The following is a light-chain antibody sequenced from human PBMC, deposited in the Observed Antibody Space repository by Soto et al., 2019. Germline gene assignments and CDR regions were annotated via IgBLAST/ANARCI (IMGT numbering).Light chain of an antibody. CDR3: CSYAGTYSWV. V-gene: IGLV2-11*01. CDR1: SSDVGGYNY. Sequence: QSALTQPRSVSGSPGQSVTISCPGTSSDVGGYNYVSWYQQHPGKAPKLMIYDVSKRPSGVPDRFSGSKSGNTASLTISGLQAEDEADYFCCSYAGTYSWVFGGGTKLTVL. CDR2: DVS. J-gene: IGLJ3*02.